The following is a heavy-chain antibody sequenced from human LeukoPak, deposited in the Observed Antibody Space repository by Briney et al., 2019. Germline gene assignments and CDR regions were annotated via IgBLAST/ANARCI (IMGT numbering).Heavy chain of an antibody. J-gene: IGHJ4*02. CDR2: ISYDGSNK. D-gene: IGHD3-22*01. Sequence: GGSLRLSCAASGFTFSYYSMNWVRQAPGKGLEWVAVISYDGSNKYYADSVKGRFTISRDNSKNTLYLQMNSLRAEDTAVYYCRYYYDSSGYYGALDYWGQGTLVTVSS. CDR1: GFTFSYYS. V-gene: IGHV3-30*03. CDR3: RYYYDSSGYYGALDY.